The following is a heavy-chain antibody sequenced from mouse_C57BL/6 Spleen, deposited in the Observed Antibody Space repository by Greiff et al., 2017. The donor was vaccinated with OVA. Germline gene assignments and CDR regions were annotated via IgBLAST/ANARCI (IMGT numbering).Heavy chain of an antibody. V-gene: IGHV2-6*03. CDR2: IWSDGST. J-gene: IGHJ4*01. CDR1: GFSLTSYG. CDR3: ARLDYGRYYYAMDY. D-gene: IGHD1-1*01. Sequence: QLQQSGPGLVAPSQSLSITCTVSGFSLTSYGVHWVRQPPGKGLEWLVVIWSDGSTTYNSALKSRLSISKDNSKSQVFLKMNSLQTDDTAMYYCARLDYGRYYYAMDYWGQGTSVTVSS.